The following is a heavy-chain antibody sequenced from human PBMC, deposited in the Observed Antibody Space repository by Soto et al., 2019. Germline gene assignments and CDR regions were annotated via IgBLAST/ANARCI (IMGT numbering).Heavy chain of an antibody. V-gene: IGHV1-18*01. D-gene: IGHD2-15*01. CDR2: ISGYNGNA. Sequence: QIQMVQSGAEVKKPGASVNVSCKASGYNFANYGVSWVRQAPGQGLEWMGWISGYNGNAKYAQKFQGRGTRTTETSTTTAYMDLRSLRPDDTAVYYCVREGFCSGGGCYENYFQASGMDVWGHGTTVNVSS. J-gene: IGHJ6*02. CDR1: GYNFANYG. CDR3: VREGFCSGGGCYENYFQASGMDV.